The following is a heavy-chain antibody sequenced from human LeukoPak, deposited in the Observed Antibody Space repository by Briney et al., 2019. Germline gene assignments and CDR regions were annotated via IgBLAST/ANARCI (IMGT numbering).Heavy chain of an antibody. CDR3: ARDRQKLVDVIRGYWFDP. CDR2: IDPHSGAT. J-gene: IGHJ5*02. CDR1: GYTFTDYY. V-gene: IGHV1-2*02. Sequence: GASVKVSCKTSGYTFTDYYMHWVRQAPGQGLECMGWIDPHSGATNSAQKFQGRVTMTTDTSTSTAYMELRSLRSDDTAVYYCARDRQKLVDVIRGYWFDPWGQGTLVTVSS. D-gene: IGHD6-6*01.